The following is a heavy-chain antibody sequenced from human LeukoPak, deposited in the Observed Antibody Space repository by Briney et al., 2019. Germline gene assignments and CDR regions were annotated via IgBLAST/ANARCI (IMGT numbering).Heavy chain of an antibody. D-gene: IGHD6-13*01. CDR1: GFTFDDYG. CDR3: ARDKAKQQLVYNY. Sequence: GGSLRLSCAASGFTFDDYGMSWVRQAPGKGLEWVSGINWNGGSTGYADSVKGRFTISRDNAKNSLYLQMNSLRAEDTAVYYCARDKAKQQLVYNYWGRGTLVTVSS. J-gene: IGHJ4*02. CDR2: INWNGGST. V-gene: IGHV3-20*04.